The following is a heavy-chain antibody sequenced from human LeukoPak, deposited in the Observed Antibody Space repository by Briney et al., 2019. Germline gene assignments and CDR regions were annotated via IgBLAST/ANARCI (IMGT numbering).Heavy chain of an antibody. J-gene: IGHJ6*02. CDR1: GFTVSSNY. CDR3: ASRGPGYSSGWYTDV. CDR2: IYSGGST. D-gene: IGHD6-19*01. Sequence: PGGSLRLSCAASGFTVSSNYMSWVRQAPGKGLEWVSVIYSGGSTYYADSVKGRFTISRDNSKNTLYLQMNSLRAEDTAVYYCASRGPGYSSGWYTDVWGQGTTVTVSS. V-gene: IGHV3-66*01.